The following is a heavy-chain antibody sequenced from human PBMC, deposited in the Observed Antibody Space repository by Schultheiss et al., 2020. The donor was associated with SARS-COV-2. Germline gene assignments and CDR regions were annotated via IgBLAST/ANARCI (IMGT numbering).Heavy chain of an antibody. Sequence: GGSLRLSCAASGFPFSIYDMHWVRQAPGKGLEWVAVISYDGSDQNYDESVKGRFTISRDNSKNTLYLQMNSLRAEDTAVYYCARDPASYYDFWSGYVIGYGMDVWGQGTTVTVSS. D-gene: IGHD3-3*01. J-gene: IGHJ6*02. CDR2: ISYDGSDQ. CDR1: GFPFSIYD. CDR3: ARDPASYYDFWSGYVIGYGMDV. V-gene: IGHV3-33*08.